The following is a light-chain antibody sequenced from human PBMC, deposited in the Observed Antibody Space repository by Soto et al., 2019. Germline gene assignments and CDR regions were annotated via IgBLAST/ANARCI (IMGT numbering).Light chain of an antibody. CDR3: AAWDDTLSGWV. Sequence: QSVLTQPPSASGTPGQRVTISCSGSSSNIGSDYVYWFLLLPGTSPRLLIYRDVQRPSGVSDRFSGSKSGTSGSLAISGLPTEDEADYYCAAWDDTLSGWVFGGGTKRTVL. J-gene: IGLJ3*02. CDR2: RDV. V-gene: IGLV1-47*01. CDR1: SSNIGSDY.